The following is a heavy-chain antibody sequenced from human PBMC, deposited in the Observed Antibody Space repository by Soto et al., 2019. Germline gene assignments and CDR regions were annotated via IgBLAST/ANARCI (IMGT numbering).Heavy chain of an antibody. Sequence: QVQLVQSGAEVKKPGSSVKVSCKASGGTFSSYAISWVRQAPGQGLEWMGGIIPIFGTANYAQKFQGRVTITADESTSTAYMELSSLRSEDTAVYYCARVLWDYIIGYSSSWYFRWFDPWGQGTLVTVSS. CDR3: ARVLWDYIIGYSSSWYFRWFDP. CDR1: GGTFSSYA. V-gene: IGHV1-69*01. J-gene: IGHJ5*02. CDR2: IIPIFGTA. D-gene: IGHD6-13*01.